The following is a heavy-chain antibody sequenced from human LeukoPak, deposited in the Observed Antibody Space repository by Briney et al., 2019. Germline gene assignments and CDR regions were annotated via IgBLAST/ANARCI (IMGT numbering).Heavy chain of an antibody. D-gene: IGHD3-10*01. CDR2: IWYDGSGK. V-gene: IGHV3-33*01. J-gene: IGHJ4*02. CDR3: ARDQGTVAQGVTVRSPGYFDY. CDR1: GFRFSDSG. Sequence: PGRSLRLSCAASGFRFSDSGVHWVRQSPGKGLEWVAIIWYDGSGKYYADSVKGRFTISRDNSRNTVYLQMNSLRAEDTAVYFCARDQGTVAQGVTVRSPGYFDYWGRGTLVTVSS.